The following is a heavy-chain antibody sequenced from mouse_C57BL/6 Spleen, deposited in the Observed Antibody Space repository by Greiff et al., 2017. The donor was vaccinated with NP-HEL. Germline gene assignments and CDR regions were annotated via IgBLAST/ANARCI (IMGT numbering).Heavy chain of an antibody. CDR1: GFNIKNTY. D-gene: IGHD2-4*01. CDR2: IDPANGNT. V-gene: IGHV14-3*01. Sequence: EVQLQESVAELVRPGASVKLSCTASGFNIKNTYMHWVKQRPEQGLEWIGRIDPANGNTKYAPKFQGKATITADTSSNTAYPQLSSLTSEDTAIYYCARGAYYDYDVAMDYWGQGTSVTVSS. J-gene: IGHJ4*01. CDR3: ARGAYYDYDVAMDY.